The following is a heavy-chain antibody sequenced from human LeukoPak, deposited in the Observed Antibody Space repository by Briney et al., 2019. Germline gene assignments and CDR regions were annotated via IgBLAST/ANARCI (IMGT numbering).Heavy chain of an antibody. Sequence: AASVKVSCKASGGTFSSYAISWVRQAPGQGLEWMGGIIPIFGTANYAQKFQGRVTITADESTSTAYMELSSLRSEDTAVYYCARGHGRIAAARPAFDIWGQGTMVTVSS. J-gene: IGHJ3*02. D-gene: IGHD6-13*01. V-gene: IGHV1-69*01. CDR2: IIPIFGTA. CDR1: GGTFSSYA. CDR3: ARGHGRIAAARPAFDI.